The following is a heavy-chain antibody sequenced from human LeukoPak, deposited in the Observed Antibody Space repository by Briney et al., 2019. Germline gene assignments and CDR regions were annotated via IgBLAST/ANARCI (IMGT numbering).Heavy chain of an antibody. Sequence: GGSLRLSCAASGFTFSSHSMSWVRQAPGKGLEWVSAITDSGGSTYYADSVKGRFTISRDNSKNTLYLQMNSLRAEDTAVYYCAKLTITHDYWGQGTLVTVSS. V-gene: IGHV3-23*01. J-gene: IGHJ4*02. CDR1: GFTFSSHS. D-gene: IGHD3-10*01. CDR2: ITDSGGST. CDR3: AKLTITHDY.